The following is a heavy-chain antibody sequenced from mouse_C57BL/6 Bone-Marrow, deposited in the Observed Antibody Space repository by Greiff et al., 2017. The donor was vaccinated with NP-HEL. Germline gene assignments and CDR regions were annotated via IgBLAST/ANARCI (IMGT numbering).Heavy chain of an antibody. CDR2: INPNNGGT. D-gene: IGHD2-10*01. CDR3: GAYFPFAY. J-gene: IGHJ3*01. V-gene: IGHV1-18*01. Sequence: EVQLQESGPELVKPGASVKIPCKASGYTFTDYNMDWVKQSHGKSLEWIGDINPNNGGTIYNQKFKGKATLTVDKSSSTAFMELRTLTSEDTAVYYCGAYFPFAYWGPGTLVTVSA. CDR1: GYTFTDYN.